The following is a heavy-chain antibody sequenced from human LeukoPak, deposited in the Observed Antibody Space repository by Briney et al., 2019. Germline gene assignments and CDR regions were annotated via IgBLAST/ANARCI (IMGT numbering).Heavy chain of an antibody. CDR3: ARDWTGYCSSTSCYPSNWFDP. Sequence: PSETLSLTCTVSGGSISSYYWSWIRQPAGKGLEWIGRIYTSGSTNCNPSLKSRVTMSVDTSKNQFSLKLSSVTAADTAVYYCARDWTGYCSSTSCYPSNWFDPWGQGTLVTVSS. CDR1: GGSISSYY. D-gene: IGHD2-2*01. J-gene: IGHJ5*02. V-gene: IGHV4-4*07. CDR2: IYTSGST.